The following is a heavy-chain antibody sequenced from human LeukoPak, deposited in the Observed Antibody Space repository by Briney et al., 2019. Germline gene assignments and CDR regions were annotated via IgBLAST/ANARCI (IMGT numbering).Heavy chain of an antibody. Sequence: SETLSLTCTVSGGSISTYCWNWIRQPPGKGLEWIGYIYYSGSTNYNPSLKSRVTISVDTSKNQFSLKLSSVTAADTAVYYCARLRAMVPDYWGQGTLVTVSS. CDR1: GGSISTYC. CDR3: ARLRAMVPDY. D-gene: IGHD3-10*01. J-gene: IGHJ4*02. V-gene: IGHV4-59*01. CDR2: IYYSGST.